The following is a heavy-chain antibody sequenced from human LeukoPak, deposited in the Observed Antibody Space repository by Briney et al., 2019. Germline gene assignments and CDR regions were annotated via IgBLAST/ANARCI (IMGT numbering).Heavy chain of an antibody. CDR2: ISGSGGST. J-gene: IGHJ4*02. CDR1: GFTFSSYA. D-gene: IGHD6-6*01. Sequence: GGSLRLSCAASGFTFSSYAMSWVRQAPGKGLEWVSAISGSGGSTYYADSVKGRFTISRDNSKNTLYLQMNSLRAEDTAVYYCAKDRSPYSNSPRLDYWGQGTLVTVSS. CDR3: AKDRSPYSNSPRLDY. V-gene: IGHV3-23*01.